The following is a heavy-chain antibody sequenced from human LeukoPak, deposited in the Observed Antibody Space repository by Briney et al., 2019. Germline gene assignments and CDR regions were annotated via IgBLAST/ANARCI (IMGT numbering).Heavy chain of an antibody. V-gene: IGHV4-39*07. CDR2: FHYTGTT. CDR3: TRAPYNSKYYITD. Sequence: SETLSLTCTVSGGSFSTTSYFWGWIRQPPGQGLEWIGTFHYTGTTYYNPSLKGRVSISEDTSKNRFSLNLTSLTAADTAIYYCTRAPYNSKYYITDWGRGTLVTVSS. D-gene: IGHD4-11*01. CDR1: GGSFSTTSYF. J-gene: IGHJ4*02.